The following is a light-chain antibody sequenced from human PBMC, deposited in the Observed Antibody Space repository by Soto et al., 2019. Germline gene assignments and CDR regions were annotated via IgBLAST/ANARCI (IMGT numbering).Light chain of an antibody. CDR2: WAF. Sequence: IVMTQPPASLAVSLGQRATIKCESSHSLLYSADNKTYLAWYQQKPGLPPQLLIYWAFTRESGVPERFSGGGSEADFTLTIISLQPEDVATYYCHQYSSSPWTFGQGAKVDIK. J-gene: IGKJ1*01. V-gene: IGKV4-1*01. CDR1: HSLLYSADNKTY. CDR3: HQYSSSPWT.